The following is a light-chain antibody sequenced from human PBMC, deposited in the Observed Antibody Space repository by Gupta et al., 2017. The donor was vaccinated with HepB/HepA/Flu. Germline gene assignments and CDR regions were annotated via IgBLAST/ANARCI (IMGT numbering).Light chain of an antibody. CDR3: QAGNSSTMV. CDR2: KNN. CDR1: KLGDEY. V-gene: IGLV3-1*01. J-gene: IGLJ2*01. Sequence: YELTQPPAVSVCPGQRASIGCSGDKLGDEYACWYQQKPGQSPLLVIYKNNKRASGATDRFSVSYSGTTATLTIGGTQAVAEDDYYYQAGNSSTMVFGGGTKLTVL.